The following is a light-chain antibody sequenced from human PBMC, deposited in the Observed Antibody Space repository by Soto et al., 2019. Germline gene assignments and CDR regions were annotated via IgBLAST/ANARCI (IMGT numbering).Light chain of an antibody. Sequence: EIVLTQSPGTLSLSPVERATLSCRASQSVSSNLAWYQQKPGQAPRLLIYGASTRATGIPARFSGSGSGTEFTLTISSLQSEDFAVYYCQKYNNWPQKFGQGTKVDIK. CDR3: QKYNNWPQK. CDR1: QSVSSN. V-gene: IGKV3-15*01. J-gene: IGKJ1*01. CDR2: GAS.